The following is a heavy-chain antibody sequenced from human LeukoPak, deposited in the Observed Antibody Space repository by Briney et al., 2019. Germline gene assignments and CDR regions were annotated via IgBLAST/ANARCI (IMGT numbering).Heavy chain of an antibody. CDR1: GFTFSNAW. CDR3: AKVRPKWGYGSGSYDY. CDR2: IKSKTDGGTT. Sequence: PGGSLRLSCAASGFTFSNAWMSWVRQAPGKGLEWVGRIKSKTDGGTTDYAAPVKGRFTISRDDSKNTLYLQMNSLKTEDTAVYYCAKVRPKWGYGSGSYDYWGQGSLVTVSS. D-gene: IGHD3-10*01. J-gene: IGHJ4*02. V-gene: IGHV3-15*01.